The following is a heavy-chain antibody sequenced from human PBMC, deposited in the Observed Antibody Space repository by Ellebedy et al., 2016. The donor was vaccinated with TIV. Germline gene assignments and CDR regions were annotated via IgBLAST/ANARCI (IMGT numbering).Heavy chain of an antibody. V-gene: IGHV2-5*02. Sequence: SGPTLVKPTQTLTLTCTFSGFSLSTSGVGVGWIRQPPGKALEWLALIYWDDDKRYSPSLKSRLTITKDTSKNQVVLTMTNMDPVDTATYYCAHRRESRYCSGGSCYGRYYYYYGMDVWGQGTTVTVSS. J-gene: IGHJ6*02. D-gene: IGHD2-15*01. CDR1: GFSLSTSGVG. CDR3: AHRRESRYCSGGSCYGRYYYYYGMDV. CDR2: IYWDDDK.